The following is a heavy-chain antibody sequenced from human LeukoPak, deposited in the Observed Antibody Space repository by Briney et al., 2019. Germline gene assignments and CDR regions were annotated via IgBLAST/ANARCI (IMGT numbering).Heavy chain of an antibody. V-gene: IGHV4-39*01. Sequence: SETRSLTCTVSGASISSSTYYWGWIRQPPGKGLEWIGSIYFSGSTYYNPSLKSRVTMSVDTSKNQFSLRLSSVTAADTAVYYCARPAKNSMILDWYLDLWGRGTLVTVSS. CDR3: ARPAKNSMILDWYLDL. D-gene: IGHD3/OR15-3a*01. CDR2: IYFSGST. CDR1: GASISSSTYY. J-gene: IGHJ2*01.